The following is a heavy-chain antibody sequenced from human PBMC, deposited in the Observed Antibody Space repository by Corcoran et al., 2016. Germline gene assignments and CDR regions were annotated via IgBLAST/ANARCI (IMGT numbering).Heavy chain of an antibody. CDR3: TVGDDFDH. D-gene: IGHD1-26*01. CDR2: VKSKYDGGTI. V-gene: IGHV3-15*07. CDR1: GFTFSNGW. Sequence: EVQLVESGGGLVKPGGSLRLSCAASGFTFSNGWMHWVRQAPGKGLEWVGRVKSKYDGGTIDYAATVKGRFTISRDDSKTTLYLQMNSLRIEDTAVYYCTVGDDFDHWGLGTLVTVSS. J-gene: IGHJ4*02.